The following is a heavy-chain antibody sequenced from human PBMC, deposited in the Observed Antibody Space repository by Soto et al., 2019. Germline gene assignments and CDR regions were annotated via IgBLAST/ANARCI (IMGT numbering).Heavy chain of an antibody. CDR2: INPSGGST. D-gene: IGHD5-12*01. CDR3: ARGYGGYDYAFDI. J-gene: IGHJ3*02. V-gene: IGHV1-46*01. Sequence: GSSAKVSCKASGYTFTSYYMHWVRQAPGQGLEWMGIINPSGGSTSYAQKFQGRVTMTRDTSTSTVYMELSSLRSEDTAVYYCARGYGGYDYAFDIWGQGTMATVSS. CDR1: GYTFTSYY.